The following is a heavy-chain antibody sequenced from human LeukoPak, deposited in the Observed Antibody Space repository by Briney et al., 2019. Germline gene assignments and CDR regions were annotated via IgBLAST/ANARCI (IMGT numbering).Heavy chain of an antibody. D-gene: IGHD3-22*01. CDR3: ARHGLGYYHFDY. J-gene: IGHJ4*02. CDR2: IYYSGST. CDR1: GGSISSNTYY. V-gene: IGHV4-39*01. Sequence: PSETLSLTCTVSGGSISSNTYYWGWIRQPPGKGLEWIGSIYYSGSTYYNPSLKSRVTISVDTSKNQFSLKLSSVTAADTAVYYCARHGLGYYHFDYWGQGTPVTVSS.